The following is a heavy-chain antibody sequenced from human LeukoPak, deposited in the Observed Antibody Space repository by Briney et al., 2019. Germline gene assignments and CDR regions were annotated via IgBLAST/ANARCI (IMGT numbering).Heavy chain of an antibody. Sequence: SETLSLTCTVSGGSISSGDYYWSWIRQPPGKGLEWIGYIYYSGSTYYNPSLKSRVTISVDTSKNQFSLKLSSVTAADTAVHYCARGGYSGYGPYMDVWGKGTTVTVPS. CDR1: GGSISSGDYY. CDR2: IYYSGST. V-gene: IGHV4-30-4*08. CDR3: ARGGYSGYGPYMDV. D-gene: IGHD5-12*01. J-gene: IGHJ6*03.